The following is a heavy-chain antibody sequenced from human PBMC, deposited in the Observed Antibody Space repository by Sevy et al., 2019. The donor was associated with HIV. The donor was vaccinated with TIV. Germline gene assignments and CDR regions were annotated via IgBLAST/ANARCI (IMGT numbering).Heavy chain of an antibody. J-gene: IGHJ5*02. CDR2: INCDGSTT. CDR3: ARDTLGYGGNPNLDLDL. Sequence: GGSLRLSCAASGFSLSRYSMHWVRQAPGEGLVWVSRINCDGSTTNYADSVEGRFIVSRDNAKKTLYLELHSLRVEDTATYYCARDTLGYGGNPNLDLDLWGQGALVTVSS. D-gene: IGHD4-17*01. V-gene: IGHV3-74*01. CDR1: GFSLSRYS.